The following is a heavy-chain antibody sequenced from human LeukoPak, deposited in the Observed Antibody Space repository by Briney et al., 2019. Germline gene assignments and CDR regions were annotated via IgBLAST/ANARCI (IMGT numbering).Heavy chain of an antibody. J-gene: IGHJ4*02. D-gene: IGHD3-22*01. CDR2: IYPGDSDT. CDR3: ARQDDSSGYYCDY. Sequence: GESLKISCKGSGYSFTSYWIGWVRQMPGKGLEWMGIIYPGDSDTRYSPSFQGQVTISADKSISTAYLRWSSLKASDTAMYYCARQDDSSGYYCDYWGQGTLVTVSS. CDR1: GYSFTSYW. V-gene: IGHV5-51*01.